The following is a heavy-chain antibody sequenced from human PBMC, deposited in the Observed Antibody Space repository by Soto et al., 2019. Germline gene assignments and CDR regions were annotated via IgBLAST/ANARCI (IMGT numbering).Heavy chain of an antibody. V-gene: IGHV4-4*02. CDR3: VKEGNGWYSRDSFNF. D-gene: IGHD6-19*01. Sequence: SETLSLTCAVSGDSINSSHWCNWVRQPPGKGLEWIGQISHSGSTNYNPSLTSRVTISVDKSKNHFSLKLTSVTAADTAIYYCVKEGNGWYSRDSFNFWGRGTMVTVSS. CDR2: ISHSGST. J-gene: IGHJ3*01. CDR1: GDSINSSHW.